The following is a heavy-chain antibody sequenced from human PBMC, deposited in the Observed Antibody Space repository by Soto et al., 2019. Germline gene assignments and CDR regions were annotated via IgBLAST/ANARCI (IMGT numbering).Heavy chain of an antibody. V-gene: IGHV3-30*18. CDR3: AKESGTSGYYYYGMDV. D-gene: IGHD1-1*01. J-gene: IGHJ6*02. CDR1: GSTFSSYG. Sequence: GGSLRLSCAASGSTFSSYGMHWVRQAPGKGLEWVAVISYDGSNKYYADSVKGRFTISRDNSKNTLYLQMNSLRAEDTAVYYCAKESGTSGYYYYGMDVWGQGTTVTVSS. CDR2: ISYDGSNK.